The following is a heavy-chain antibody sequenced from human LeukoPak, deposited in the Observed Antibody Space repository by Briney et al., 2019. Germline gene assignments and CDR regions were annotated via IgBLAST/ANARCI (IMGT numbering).Heavy chain of an antibody. D-gene: IGHD1-26*01. J-gene: IGHJ4*02. Sequence: GGSLRLSCAASGFTVSSNYMSWVRQAPGKGLEWVSVIYSGGSTYYADSVKGRFTISRDNSKNTLYLQMNSLRAEDTAVYYCARDGPFDRVGAPAYWGQGTLVTVSS. CDR3: ARDGPFDRVGAPAY. CDR1: GFTVSSNY. CDR2: IYSGGST. V-gene: IGHV3-66*01.